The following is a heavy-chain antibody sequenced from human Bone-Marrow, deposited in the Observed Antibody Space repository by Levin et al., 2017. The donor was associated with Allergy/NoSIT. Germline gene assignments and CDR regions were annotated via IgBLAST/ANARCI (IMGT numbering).Heavy chain of an antibody. V-gene: IGHV4-59*01. CDR2: IYYSGST. Sequence: SETLSLTCTVSGGSISSYYWSWIRQPPGKGLEWIGYIYYSGSTNYNPSLKSRVTISVDTSKNQFSLKLSSVTAADTAVYYCARGSDVDIVVVPAAMGGFDYWGQGTLVTVSS. CDR1: GGSISSYY. CDR3: ARGSDVDIVVVPAAMGGFDY. D-gene: IGHD2-2*01. J-gene: IGHJ4*02.